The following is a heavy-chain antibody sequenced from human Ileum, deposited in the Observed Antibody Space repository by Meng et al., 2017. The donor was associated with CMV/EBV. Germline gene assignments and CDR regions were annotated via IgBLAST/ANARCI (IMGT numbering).Heavy chain of an antibody. V-gene: IGHV3-30*04. Sequence: SYASHWVRQAPGKGLEWVAVISYDGSNKYYADSVKGRFTISRDNSKNTLYLQMNSLRAEDTAVYYCARVPYCSSTSCYEDYYGMDVWGQGTTVTVSS. D-gene: IGHD2-2*01. J-gene: IGHJ6*02. CDR1: SYA. CDR2: ISYDGSNK. CDR3: ARVPYCSSTSCYEDYYGMDV.